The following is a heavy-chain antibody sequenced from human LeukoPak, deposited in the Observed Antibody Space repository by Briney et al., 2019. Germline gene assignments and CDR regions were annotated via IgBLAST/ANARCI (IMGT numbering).Heavy chain of an antibody. CDR3: AKGINSWYWAS. D-gene: IGHD6-13*01. V-gene: IGHV3-23*01. Sequence: PGGSLRLSCAASGFTFNSYALSWVRQAPGKGLEWVSGISDSGGSTYYADSVKGRFTISRDNSKNTLYLQMNSLRVEDTAVYYCAKGINSWYWASWGQGTLVTASS. J-gene: IGHJ5*02. CDR1: GFTFNSYA. CDR2: ISDSGGST.